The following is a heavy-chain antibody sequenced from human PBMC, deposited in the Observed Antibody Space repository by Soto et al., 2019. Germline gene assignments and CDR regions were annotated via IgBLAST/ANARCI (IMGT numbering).Heavy chain of an antibody. D-gene: IGHD5-18*01. V-gene: IGHV3-9*01. J-gene: IGHJ3*02. CDR1: GFTFDDYA. Sequence: EVQLVESGGGLVQPGRSLRLSCAASGFTFDDYAMHWVRQAPGKGLEWVSGISWNSGSIGYADSVKGRFTISRDNAKNSLYLQMNSLRAEDTALYYCAKDRGYSYGRGDAFDIWGQGTMVTVSS. CDR3: AKDRGYSYGRGDAFDI. CDR2: ISWNSGSI.